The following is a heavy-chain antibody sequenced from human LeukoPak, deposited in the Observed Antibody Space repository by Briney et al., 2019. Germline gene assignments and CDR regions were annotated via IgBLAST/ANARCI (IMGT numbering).Heavy chain of an antibody. D-gene: IGHD3-16*01. Sequence: GGSLRLSCAASGFSFSTYAMTWLPQAPGRGLEWVSSISVSGTSTHYADAVKGRFTISRDDSQNTVLLQMNSLRAEDTALYYCAKDTGRLGVREVFDAWGQGTMVTVSS. J-gene: IGHJ3*01. CDR3: AKDTGRLGVREVFDA. CDR2: ISVSGTST. CDR1: GFSFSTYA. V-gene: IGHV3-23*01.